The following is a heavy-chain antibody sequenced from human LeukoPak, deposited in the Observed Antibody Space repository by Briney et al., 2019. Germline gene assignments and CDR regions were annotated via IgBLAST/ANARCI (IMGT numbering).Heavy chain of an antibody. D-gene: IGHD5-24*01. J-gene: IGHJ4*02. CDR3: ARGGGYNSDYFDY. CDR1: GFTFSSYN. CDR2: ISNSGSSI. Sequence: GGSLRLSCAASGFTFSSYNMNWVRQAPGKGLEWVSYISNSGSSIYYADSVKGRFTISRDNAKNSLYLQMNSLRAEDTAVYYCARGGGYNSDYFDYWGQGTLVTVSS. V-gene: IGHV3-21*05.